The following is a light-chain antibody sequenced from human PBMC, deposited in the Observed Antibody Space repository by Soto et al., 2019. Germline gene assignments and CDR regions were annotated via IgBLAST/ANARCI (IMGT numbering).Light chain of an antibody. CDR2: DAS. V-gene: IGKV3-11*01. Sequence: EIVVTQSPATLSLSPGERATLSCRASQSVSSYLAWYQQKPGQAPRLLIYDASNRATGIPARFSGSGSGTDFTLTISSLEPEDFAVYYCQQSYSTPRGLTFGGGTKVEIK. J-gene: IGKJ4*01. CDR3: QQSYSTPRGLT. CDR1: QSVSSY.